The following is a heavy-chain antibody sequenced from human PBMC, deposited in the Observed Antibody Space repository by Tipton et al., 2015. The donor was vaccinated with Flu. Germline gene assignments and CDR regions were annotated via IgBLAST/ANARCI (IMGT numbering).Heavy chain of an antibody. V-gene: IGHV4-38-2*01. D-gene: IGHD1-26*01. CDR2: IHHSGNT. J-gene: IGHJ5*02. Sequence: TLSLTCAVSGDSISSRYYWGWIRQPPGRGLEWIGNIHHSGNTYYNPSLKSRVTISVDTSKNQFSLQFKSMATADTAVFYCARGGWEPHGGWFDPWGQGILVTVSS. CDR3: ARGGWEPHGGWFDP. CDR1: GDSISSRYY.